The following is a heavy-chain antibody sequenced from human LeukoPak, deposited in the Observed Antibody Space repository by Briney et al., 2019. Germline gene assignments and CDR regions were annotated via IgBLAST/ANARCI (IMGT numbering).Heavy chain of an antibody. J-gene: IGHJ6*02. CDR3: ARGVSLFNWNDDQTQANYYYYEMDV. Sequence: ASVTVSFTFSGGAFSIYAISWVRQAPGRGLEWMGGIIPIFGTPKFAQKFQGRVTITADESTASAYLELSRLRSEDTAVYYCARGVSLFNWNDDQTQANYYYYEMDVWGQGTTVTVSS. D-gene: IGHD1-1*01. V-gene: IGHV1-69*13. CDR2: IIPIFGTP. CDR1: GGAFSIYA.